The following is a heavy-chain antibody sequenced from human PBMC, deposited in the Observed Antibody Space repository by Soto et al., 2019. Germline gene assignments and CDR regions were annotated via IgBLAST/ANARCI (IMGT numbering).Heavy chain of an antibody. CDR1: GWSFSDYY. CDR3: ARVSSGGEIGD. Sequence: QVRLQQWGTGLLNPSETLSLTCSVYGWSFSDYYWTWIRQPPGKVLEWIGEINHSVSTNYNPSLKSRVTISIDTSMKQFSLKLRSVTAADKAVYYCARVSSGGEIGDWGKGTLVAVSS. V-gene: IGHV4-34*01. D-gene: IGHD6-19*01. CDR2: INHSVST. J-gene: IGHJ4*02.